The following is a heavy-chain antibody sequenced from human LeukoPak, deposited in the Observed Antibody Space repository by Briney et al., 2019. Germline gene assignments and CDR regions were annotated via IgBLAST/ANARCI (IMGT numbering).Heavy chain of an antibody. CDR3: ASSTYYDYWSGPPNWFDP. D-gene: IGHD3-3*01. J-gene: IGHJ5*02. CDR1: GFTVSSNY. V-gene: IGHV3-66*02. Sequence: GGSLRLSCAASGFTVSSNYMSWVRQAPGKGLEWVSAIYSGGSTYYADSVKGRFTISRDNSKNTMYLQMHSLRAEDTAVYYCASSTYYDYWSGPPNWFDPWGQGTLVTVSS. CDR2: IYSGGST.